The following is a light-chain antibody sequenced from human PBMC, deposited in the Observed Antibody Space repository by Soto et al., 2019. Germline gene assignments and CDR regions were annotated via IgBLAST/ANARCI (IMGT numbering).Light chain of an antibody. V-gene: IGLV2-14*01. CDR3: ISYTISNTLPFV. CDR2: EVT. J-gene: IGLJ1*01. Sequence: QSVLTQPASVSGSPGQSITISCTGTRRDVGGYNYVSWYQQYPGKSPKLLIYEVTHRPSGVSNRFSGSKSGNTASLTISGLQAEDEADYYCISYTISNTLPFVFGTGTKVTV. CDR1: RRDVGGYNY.